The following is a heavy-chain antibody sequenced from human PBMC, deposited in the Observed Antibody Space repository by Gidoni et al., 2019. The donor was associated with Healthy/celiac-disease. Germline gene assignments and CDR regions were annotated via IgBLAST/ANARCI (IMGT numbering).Heavy chain of an antibody. CDR1: CGSISSGGYS. V-gene: IGHV4-31*03. J-gene: IGHJ4*02. CDR2: IYYSGST. D-gene: IGHD6-6*01. CDR3: ARYYSSSYYFDY. Sequence: HVQLQESGPGLVKPSQTLSLNCTVTCGSISSGGYSWSWNRQHPGKDLEWIGYIYYSGSTYYNPSLKSRVTISVDTSKNQFSLKLSSVTAADTAVYYCARYYSSSYYFDYWGQGTLVTVSS.